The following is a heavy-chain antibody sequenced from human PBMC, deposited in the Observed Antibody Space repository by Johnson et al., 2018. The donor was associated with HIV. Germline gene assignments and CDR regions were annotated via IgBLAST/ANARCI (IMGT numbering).Heavy chain of an antibody. D-gene: IGHD4-11*01. CDR2: ISWNSGSI. V-gene: IGHV3-9*01. J-gene: IGHJ3*02. CDR3: AKDTYSHRLTVTESCFDI. CDR1: GFTFDDYA. Sequence: EVQLVESGGGLVQPGRSLRLSCAASGFTFDDYAMHWVRQAPGKGLEWVSGISWNSGSIAYADSVKGRFTISRDNAKNSLYVQMNSLRAEDTAVYYCAKDTYSHRLTVTESCFDIWGQGTMVTVSS.